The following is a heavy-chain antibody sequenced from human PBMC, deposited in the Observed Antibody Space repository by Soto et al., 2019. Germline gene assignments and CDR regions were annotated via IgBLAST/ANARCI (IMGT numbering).Heavy chain of an antibody. V-gene: IGHV3-23*01. J-gene: IGHJ3*01. D-gene: IGHD6-19*01. CDR2: ISGSGGST. Sequence: SLRLSCAASGFTFSSYAMSWVRQAPGKGLEWVSAISGSGGSTYYADSVKGRFTISRDNSKNTLYLQMNSLRAEDTAVYYCAKGTQVAVDGPDAFDFWGQGTMVTVSS. CDR1: GFTFSSYA. CDR3: AKGTQVAVDGPDAFDF.